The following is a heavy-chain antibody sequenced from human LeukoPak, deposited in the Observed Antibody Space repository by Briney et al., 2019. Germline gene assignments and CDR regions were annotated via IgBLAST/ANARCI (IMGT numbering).Heavy chain of an antibody. Sequence: ASVKVSCKASGGTFSSYAISWVRQAPGQGLEWMGGIIPIFGTANYAQKFQGRVTITADKSTSTAYMELSSLRSEDTAVYYCARVRGSGKYSSSWYKGGAFDIWGQGTMVTVSS. CDR1: GGTFSSYA. D-gene: IGHD6-13*01. J-gene: IGHJ3*02. CDR2: IIPIFGTA. V-gene: IGHV1-69*06. CDR3: ARVRGSGKYSSSWYKGGAFDI.